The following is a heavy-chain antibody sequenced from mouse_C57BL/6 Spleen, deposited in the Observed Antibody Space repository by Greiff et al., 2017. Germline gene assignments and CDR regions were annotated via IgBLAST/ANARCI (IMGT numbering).Heavy chain of an antibody. Sequence: LVESGAELVKPGASVKISCKASGYAFSSYWMNWVKQRPGKGLEWIGQIYPGDGDTNYNGKFKGKASLTADKSSSTAYMQLSSLTSEDSAVYFCARCYDGPGAWVAYWGQGTLVTVSA. CDR1: GYAFSSYW. CDR3: ARCYDGPGAWVAY. J-gene: IGHJ3*01. CDR2: IYPGDGDT. V-gene: IGHV1-80*01. D-gene: IGHD2-3*01.